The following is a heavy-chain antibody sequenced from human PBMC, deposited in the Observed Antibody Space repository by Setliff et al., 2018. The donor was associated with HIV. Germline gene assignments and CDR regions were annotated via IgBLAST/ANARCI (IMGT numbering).Heavy chain of an antibody. CDR2: INHSGST. J-gene: IGHJ6*02. CDR1: GGSFSGYY. V-gene: IGHV4-34*01. D-gene: IGHD4-17*01. CDR3: ARGGPTVAYGVDV. Sequence: SETLSLTCAVYGGSFSGYYWSWIRQPPGKGLEWIGEINHSGSTNYNPSLKSRVTISVDTSKNQSSLKVNSVTAADTAIYYCARGGPTVAYGVDVWGQGTTVTVSS.